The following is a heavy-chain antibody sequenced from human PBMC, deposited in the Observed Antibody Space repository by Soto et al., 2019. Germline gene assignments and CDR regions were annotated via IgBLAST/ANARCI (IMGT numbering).Heavy chain of an antibody. D-gene: IGHD3-10*01. Sequence: QVQLQESGPGLVKPSETLSLTCTVSGGSISSYYWSWIRQPPGKGLEWIGYIYYSWSTNYNPSLKSRVTISVDTSKNQFSLKLSSVTAADTAVYYCARGDPLLWFGEKVYYGMDVWGQGTTVTVSS. CDR2: IYYSWST. CDR1: GGSISSYY. V-gene: IGHV4-59*01. CDR3: ARGDPLLWFGEKVYYGMDV. J-gene: IGHJ6*02.